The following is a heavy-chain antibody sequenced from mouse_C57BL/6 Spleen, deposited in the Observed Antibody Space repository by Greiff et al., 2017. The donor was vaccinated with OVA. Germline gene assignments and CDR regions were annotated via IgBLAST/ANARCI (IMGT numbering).Heavy chain of an antibody. CDR3: ARRGHWYFDV. J-gene: IGHJ1*03. CDR1: GFTFTDYY. CDR2: IRNKANGYTT. V-gene: IGHV7-3*01. Sequence: EVKLMESGGGLVQPGGSLSLSCAASGFTFTDYYMSWVRQPPGKALEWLGFIRNKANGYTTEYSASVKGRFTISRDNSQSILYLQMNALRAEDSATYYCARRGHWYFDVWGTGTTVTVSS.